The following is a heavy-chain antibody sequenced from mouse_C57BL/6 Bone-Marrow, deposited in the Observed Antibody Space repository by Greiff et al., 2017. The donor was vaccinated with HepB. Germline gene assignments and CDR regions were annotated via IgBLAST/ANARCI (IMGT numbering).Heavy chain of an antibody. D-gene: IGHD1-1*01. CDR3: ARRGITTVVAKDWYFDV. CDR2: IDPNSGGT. V-gene: IGHV1-72*01. Sequence: VQLQQPGAELVKPGASVKLSCKASGYTFTSYWMHWVKQRPGRGLEWIGRIDPNSGGTKYNEKFKSKATLTVDKPSSTAYMQLSSLTSEDSAVYDCARRGITTVVAKDWYFDVWGTGTTVTVSS. CDR1: GYTFTSYW. J-gene: IGHJ1*03.